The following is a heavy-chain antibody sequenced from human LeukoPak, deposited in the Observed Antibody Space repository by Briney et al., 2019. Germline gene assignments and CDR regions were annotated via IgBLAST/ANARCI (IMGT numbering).Heavy chain of an antibody. J-gene: IGHJ4*02. CDR1: GHSLTTSRN. CDR2: IYHSGNT. V-gene: IGHV4-38-2*01. Sequence: SETLSLTCAVSGHSLTTSRNWGWIRQPPGKGLEWVGSIYHSGNTYYNPSLKSRVTISVDTSKNQFSLNLRSVTAADTAVYYCARSLSTAGIDYWGQGTQVTVSS. CDR3: ARSLSTAGIDY. D-gene: IGHD2-2*01.